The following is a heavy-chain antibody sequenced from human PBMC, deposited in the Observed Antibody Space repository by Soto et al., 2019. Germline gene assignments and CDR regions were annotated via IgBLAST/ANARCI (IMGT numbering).Heavy chain of an antibody. Sequence: RLSCAASGFSFSGYNMNWVRQAPGKGLEWVSSISGDSNYIYYADSVQGRFTISRDNTKNSVYLQMNSLRAEDTAVYYCARVVYFDRSAYGLWGQGTMVTVSS. V-gene: IGHV3-21*06. CDR1: GFSFSGYN. D-gene: IGHD3-22*01. J-gene: IGHJ3*01. CDR2: ISGDSNYI. CDR3: ARVVYFDRSAYGL.